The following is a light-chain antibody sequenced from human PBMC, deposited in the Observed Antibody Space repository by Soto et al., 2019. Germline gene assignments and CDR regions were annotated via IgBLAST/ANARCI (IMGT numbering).Light chain of an antibody. V-gene: IGKV1-5*03. CDR2: SXS. J-gene: IGKJ1*01. Sequence: DIQMTQSPSTLSASVGSRVTITCRASQSISSWLAWYQHKPGKANKLLIYSXSDLESGVPSRFSGSGFGTEFTLTINSLQPDDFATYYCQQYNSYSTFGPATFGQGTKVDIK. CDR1: QSISSW. CDR3: QQYNSYSTFGPAT.